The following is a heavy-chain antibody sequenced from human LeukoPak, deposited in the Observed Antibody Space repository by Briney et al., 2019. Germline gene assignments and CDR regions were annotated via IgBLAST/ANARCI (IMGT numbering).Heavy chain of an antibody. CDR2: IIPIFGTA. D-gene: IGHD5-18*01. J-gene: IGHJ6*02. V-gene: IGHV1-69*13. CDR1: GGTFSSYA. CDR3: ARDGTAMVYYYGMDV. Sequence: VASVTVSCKASGGTFSSYAISWVRQAPGQGLEWMGGIIPIFGTANYAQKFQGRVTITADESTSTAYMELSSLRSEDTAVYYCARDGTAMVYYYGMDVWGQGTTVTVSS.